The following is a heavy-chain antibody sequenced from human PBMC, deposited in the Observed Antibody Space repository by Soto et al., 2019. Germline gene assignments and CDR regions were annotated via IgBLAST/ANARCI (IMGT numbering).Heavy chain of an antibody. Sequence: SETLSLTCAVYGESFSGYYWSWIRQPPGKGLEWIGEINHSGSTNYNPSLKSRVTISVDTSKNQFSLKLSSVTAADTAVYYCARGFTMVRGVMDSGAESDYWGQGTLVTVS. CDR2: INHSGST. V-gene: IGHV4-34*01. D-gene: IGHD3-10*01. CDR1: GESFSGYY. J-gene: IGHJ4*02. CDR3: ARGFTMVRGVMDSGAESDY.